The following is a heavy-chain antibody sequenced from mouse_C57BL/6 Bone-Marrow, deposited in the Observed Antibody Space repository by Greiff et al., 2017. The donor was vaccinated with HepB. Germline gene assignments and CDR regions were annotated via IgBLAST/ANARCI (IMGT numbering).Heavy chain of an antibody. D-gene: IGHD1-1*01. CDR3: TTEDYYGSSQFAY. Sequence: VQLQQSGAELVRPGASVKLSCTASGFNIKDDYMHWVKQRPEQGLEWIGWIDPENGDTEYASKFQGKATITADTSSNTAYLQLSSLTSEDTAVYYCTTEDYYGSSQFAYGGQGTLVTVSA. CDR1: GFNIKDDY. V-gene: IGHV14-4*01. J-gene: IGHJ3*01. CDR2: IDPENGDT.